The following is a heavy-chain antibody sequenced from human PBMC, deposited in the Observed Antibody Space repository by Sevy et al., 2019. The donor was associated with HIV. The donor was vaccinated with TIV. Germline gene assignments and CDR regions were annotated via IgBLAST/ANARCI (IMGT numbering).Heavy chain of an antibody. Sequence: GGSLRLSCKGTGFSLINYAIHWVRQAPGKGLEWVAVMTFDGSNQYYADSVKGRFTISRDNAKNSIYLQMNSLRVDDTAVYYCARAAGWFDAWGQGTLVTVSS. J-gene: IGHJ5*02. V-gene: IGHV3-33*05. CDR2: MTFDGSNQ. CDR3: ARAAGWFDA. CDR1: GFSLINYA.